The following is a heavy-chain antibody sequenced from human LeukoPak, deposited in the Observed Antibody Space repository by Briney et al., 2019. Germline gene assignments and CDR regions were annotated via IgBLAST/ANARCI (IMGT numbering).Heavy chain of an antibody. CDR1: GFVFTSYG. J-gene: IGHJ4*02. V-gene: IGHV1-18*01. D-gene: IGHD1-1*01. CDR3: ARELHVERDDY. CDR2: ISANDGKT. Sequence: ASVKVSCKASGFVFTSYGFTWVRQAPGQGLEWMGWISANDGKTHYSEKHQGRVTMSTDTVTSTAYMELRSLRSDDTAVYYCARELHVERDDYWGQGTLVTVSS.